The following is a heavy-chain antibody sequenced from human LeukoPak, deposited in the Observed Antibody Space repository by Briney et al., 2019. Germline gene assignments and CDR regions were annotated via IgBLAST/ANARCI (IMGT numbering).Heavy chain of an antibody. J-gene: IGHJ4*02. CDR1: GFTFSTYA. Sequence: GGSLRLSCAASGFTFSTYAMSWVRQAPGKGLEWVSAISGSGGSTYYADSVKGRFTISRDNSRNTLYLQMNRLRAEDTAIYYCAKDDHGGSGWRDYYDYWGQGTLVTVSS. CDR2: ISGSGGST. V-gene: IGHV3-23*01. CDR3: AKDDHGGSGWRDYYDY. D-gene: IGHD6-19*01.